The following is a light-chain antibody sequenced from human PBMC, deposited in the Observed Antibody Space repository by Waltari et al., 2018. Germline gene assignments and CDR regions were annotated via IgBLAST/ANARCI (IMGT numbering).Light chain of an antibody. Sequence: IVMTQSPATLSVSPGERATISCRASQRISTNLAWFQEKPGQAPRLLIYGATTRATGVPARFSGSGSGTYFTLVISSLQSEDFAVYYCQQYDKWLRYSFGQGTKLEIK. V-gene: IGKV3-15*01. CDR2: GAT. J-gene: IGKJ2*01. CDR3: QQYDKWLRYS. CDR1: QRISTN.